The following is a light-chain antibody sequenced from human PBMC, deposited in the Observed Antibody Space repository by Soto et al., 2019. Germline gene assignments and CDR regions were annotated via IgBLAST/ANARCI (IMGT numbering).Light chain of an antibody. Sequence: EIGMTQSPATLSVSPGERATPSCRASQSVSSNLAWYQQKPGQAPRLLIYGASTRATGIPARFSGSGSGTEFTLTISSLQPEDFAVYYCQQYNNWPRITFGQGTRLEIK. CDR1: QSVSSN. CDR3: QQYNNWPRIT. J-gene: IGKJ5*01. CDR2: GAS. V-gene: IGKV3-15*01.